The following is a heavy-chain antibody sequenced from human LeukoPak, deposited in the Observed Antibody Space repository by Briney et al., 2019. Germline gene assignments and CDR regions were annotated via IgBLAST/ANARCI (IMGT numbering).Heavy chain of an antibody. CDR3: ARSRITTIPNFDY. D-gene: IGHD3-22*01. Sequence: ASVKVSCXASGYTFTGYYLHWVRQAPGQGLEWMGWINPNSGATNNAQSFQGRVTVSRDTSISTAYMELSKVTSDDTGVYYCARSRITTIPNFDYWGQGALVTVSS. CDR1: GYTFTGYY. CDR2: INPNSGAT. V-gene: IGHV1-2*02. J-gene: IGHJ4*02.